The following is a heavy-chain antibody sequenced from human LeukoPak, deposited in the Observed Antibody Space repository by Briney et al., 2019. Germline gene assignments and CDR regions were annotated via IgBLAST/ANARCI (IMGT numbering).Heavy chain of an antibody. J-gene: IGHJ4*02. CDR1: GLTFSSYA. CDR3: AKEAGGRGYSYGYADY. CDR2: ISGSGGST. V-gene: IGHV3-23*01. D-gene: IGHD5-18*01. Sequence: GGSLRLSCAASGLTFSSYAMSWVRQAPGKGLEWVSSISGSGGSTYYADSVKGRFTISRDNSKNTLYLQMNSLRAEDTAVYYCAKEAGGRGYSYGYADYWGQGTLVTVSS.